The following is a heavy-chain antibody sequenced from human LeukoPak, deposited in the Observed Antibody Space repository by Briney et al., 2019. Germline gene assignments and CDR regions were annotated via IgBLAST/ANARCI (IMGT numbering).Heavy chain of an antibody. J-gene: IGHJ4*02. D-gene: IGHD6-6*01. V-gene: IGHV7-4-1*02. CDR3: ARAGPSSSSVGFDY. CDR2: INTNTGNP. Sequence: ASVKVSCKASGYTFTSYDINWVRQATGQGLEWMGWINTNTGNPTYAQGFTGRFVFSLDTSVSTAYLQISSLKAEDTAVYYCARAGPSSSSVGFDYWGQGTLVTVSS. CDR1: GYTFTSYD.